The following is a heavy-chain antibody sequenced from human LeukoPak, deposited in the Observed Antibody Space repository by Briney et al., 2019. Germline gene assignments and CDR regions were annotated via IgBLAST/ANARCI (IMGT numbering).Heavy chain of an antibody. Sequence: GGSLRLSCAASGFTFSSYAMSWVRQAPGKGLEWVSAISGSGGSTYYADSVKGRFTISRDNSKNTLYLQMNSLRAEDTAVYYCARSRYSYGYFDYWGQGTLVTVSS. V-gene: IGHV3-23*01. CDR2: ISGSGGST. J-gene: IGHJ4*02. CDR1: GFTFSSYA. D-gene: IGHD5-18*01. CDR3: ARSRYSYGYFDY.